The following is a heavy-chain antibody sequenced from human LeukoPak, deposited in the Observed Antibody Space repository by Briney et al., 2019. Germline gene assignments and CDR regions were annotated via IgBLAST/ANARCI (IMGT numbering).Heavy chain of an antibody. CDR1: GGSISSYY. CDR2: IYYSGST. J-gene: IGHJ6*02. CDR3: ARDTSITPYYGMDV. D-gene: IGHD3-10*01. Sequence: SETLSLTCTVSGGSISSYYWSWIRQPPGKGLEWIGYIYYSGSTNYNPSLKSRVTISVDTSKNQFSLKLSSVTAADTAVYYCARDTSITPYYGMDVWGQGTTVTVSS. V-gene: IGHV4-59*01.